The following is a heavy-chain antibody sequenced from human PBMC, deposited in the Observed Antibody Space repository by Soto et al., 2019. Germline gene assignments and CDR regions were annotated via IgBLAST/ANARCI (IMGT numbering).Heavy chain of an antibody. CDR1: GGTFSSYA. Sequence: ASVKVSCKASGGTFSSYAISWVRQAPGQGLEGMGRIIPFIGTANYTQKFPGRVTITADESTSTAYMELSSLRSEDPAVYFCARVVMATVPASYYYGMDVWGQGTTVTVSS. CDR2: IIPFIGTA. CDR3: ARVVMATVPASYYYGMDV. V-gene: IGHV1-69*11. D-gene: IGHD5-12*01. J-gene: IGHJ6*02.